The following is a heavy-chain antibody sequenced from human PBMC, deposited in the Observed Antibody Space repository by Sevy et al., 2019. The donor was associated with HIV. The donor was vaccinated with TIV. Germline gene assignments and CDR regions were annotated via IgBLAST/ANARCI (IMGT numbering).Heavy chain of an antibody. CDR1: GFTFSNSW. V-gene: IGHV3-7*01. CDR3: TRVSRGTDVDY. CDR2: INPGGTEE. J-gene: IGHJ4*02. D-gene: IGHD2-2*01. Sequence: GGSLRLSCVASGFTFSNSWMNWVRQAPGKGLEWVANINPGGTEEFYVDSVKGRFIISRHNAKNSLFLQMNSLRAEDTAVYYCTRVSRGTDVDYWGQETLVTVSS.